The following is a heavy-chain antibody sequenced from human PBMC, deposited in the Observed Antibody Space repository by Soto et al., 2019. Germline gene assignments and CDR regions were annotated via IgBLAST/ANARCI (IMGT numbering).Heavy chain of an antibody. J-gene: IGHJ4*02. CDR3: AKTGSITMIVVVITFLDY. D-gene: IGHD3-22*01. Sequence: PSETLSLTCTVSGGSISSYYWSWIRQPPGKGLEWIGYIYYSGSTNYNPSLKSRVTISVDTSKNQFSLKLSSVTAADTAVYYCAKTGSITMIVVVITFLDYWGQGTLVTVSS. V-gene: IGHV4-59*01. CDR2: IYYSGST. CDR1: GGSISSYY.